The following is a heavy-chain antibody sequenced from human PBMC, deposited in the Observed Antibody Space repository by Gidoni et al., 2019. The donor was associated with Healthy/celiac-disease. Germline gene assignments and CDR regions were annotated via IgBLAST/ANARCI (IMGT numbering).Heavy chain of an antibody. D-gene: IGHD3-10*01. CDR1: GFTFSSYG. Sequence: QVQLVESGGGVVQPGRSLRLSCAASGFTFSSYGMHWVRQAPGKGLEWVAVIWYDGSNKYYADSVKGRFTISRDNSKNTLYLQMNSLRAEDTAVYYCARERDPMVHFDYWGQGTLVTVSS. CDR3: ARERDPMVHFDY. CDR2: IWYDGSNK. J-gene: IGHJ4*02. V-gene: IGHV3-33*01.